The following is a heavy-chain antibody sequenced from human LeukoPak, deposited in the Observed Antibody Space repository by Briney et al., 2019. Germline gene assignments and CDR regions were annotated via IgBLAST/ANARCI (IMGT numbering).Heavy chain of an antibody. CDR2: IYWDDDK. Sequence: ESGPTLVKPTQTLTSTCTFSGFSLSTSGVGVGWIRQPPGKALEWLALIYWDDDKRYSPSLKSRLTITKDTSKNQVVLTMTNMDPVDTAIYYCAHRHSGIYFDYWGQGTLVTVSS. D-gene: IGHD6-13*01. J-gene: IGHJ4*02. CDR3: AHRHSGIYFDY. CDR1: GFSLSTSGVG. V-gene: IGHV2-5*02.